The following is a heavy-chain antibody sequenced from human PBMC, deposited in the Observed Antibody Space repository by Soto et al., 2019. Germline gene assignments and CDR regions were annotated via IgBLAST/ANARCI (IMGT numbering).Heavy chain of an antibody. J-gene: IGHJ6*02. D-gene: IGHD4-17*01. V-gene: IGHV4-39*01. CDR2: IYYSGST. CDR3: ARHNFDSYGDYGMDV. Sequence: SETLSLTCTVSGGSISSSSYYWGWIRQPPGKGLEWIGSIYYSGSTYYNPSLKSRVTISVDTSKNQFSLKLISVTAADTAVYYCARHNFDSYGDYGMDVWGQGTTVTVSS. CDR1: GGSISSSSYY.